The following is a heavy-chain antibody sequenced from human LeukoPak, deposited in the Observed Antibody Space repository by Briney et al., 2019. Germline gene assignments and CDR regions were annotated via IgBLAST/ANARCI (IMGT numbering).Heavy chain of an antibody. CDR3: ARGGPTYGSKYNWFDP. V-gene: IGHV1-2*06. D-gene: IGHD4/OR15-4a*01. CDR1: GYTFTGYY. Sequence: ASVKVSCKASGYTFTGYYIHWVRQAPGQGLEWMGRINPNSGGINYAQKFQGRVTMTRDTSISTAYMELSRLRSDDTAVYYCARGGPTYGSKYNWFDPWGQGTLVTVSS. J-gene: IGHJ5*02. CDR2: INPNSGGI.